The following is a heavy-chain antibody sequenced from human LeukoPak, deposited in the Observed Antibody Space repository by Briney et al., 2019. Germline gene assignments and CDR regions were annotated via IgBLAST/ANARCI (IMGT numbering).Heavy chain of an antibody. CDR1: GYSISSGYY. CDR2: IYHSGST. J-gene: IGHJ3*02. Sequence: SETLSLTCTVSGYSISSGYYWGWIRQPPGKGLEWIGSIYHSGSTYYNPSLKSRLIISVDTSKNQFSLKLRSVTAADTAMYYCARAGRWEGRPHAFDIWGQGTMVTVSS. D-gene: IGHD1-14*01. CDR3: ARAGRWEGRPHAFDI. V-gene: IGHV4-38-2*02.